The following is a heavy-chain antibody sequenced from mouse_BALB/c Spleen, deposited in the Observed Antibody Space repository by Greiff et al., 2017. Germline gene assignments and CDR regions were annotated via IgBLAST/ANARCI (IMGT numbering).Heavy chain of an antibody. V-gene: IGHV1-67*01. CDR2: ISTYSGNT. J-gene: IGHJ3*01. CDR1: GYTFTDYA. D-gene: IGHD2-4*01. Sequence: VQLQQSGPELVRPGVSVKISCKGSGYTFTDYAMHWVKQSHAKSLEWIGVISTYSGNTNYNQKFKGKATMTVDKSSSTAYMELARLTSEDSAIYYCARKENYDYEGGVWCAYWGQGTLVTVSA. CDR3: ARKENYDYEGGVWCAY.